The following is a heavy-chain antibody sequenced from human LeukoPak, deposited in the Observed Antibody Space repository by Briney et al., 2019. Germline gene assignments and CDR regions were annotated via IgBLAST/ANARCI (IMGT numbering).Heavy chain of an antibody. CDR1: GGSISSGGYS. V-gene: IGHV4-34*01. D-gene: IGHD3-22*01. CDR2: INHSGST. CDR3: ARGDYYDSSGYYYEL. J-gene: IGHJ4*02. Sequence: PSETLSLTCAVSGGSISSGGYSWSWIRQPPGKGLEWIGEINHSGSTNYNPSLKSRVTISVDTSKNQFSLRLSSVTAADTAVYYCARGDYYDSSGYYYELWGQGTLVTVSS.